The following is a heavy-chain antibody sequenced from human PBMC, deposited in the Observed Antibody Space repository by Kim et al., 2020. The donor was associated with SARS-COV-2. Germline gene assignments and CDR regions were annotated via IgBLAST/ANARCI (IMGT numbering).Heavy chain of an antibody. Sequence: SETLSLTCTVSGGSISSSSYYWGWIRQPPGKGLEWIGSIYYSGSTYYNPSLKSRVTISVDTSKNQFSLKLSSVTAADTAVYYCARRLASGITMVRGAPNFDYWGQGTLVTVSS. V-gene: IGHV4-39*01. CDR3: ARRLASGITMVRGAPNFDY. CDR2: IYYSGST. CDR1: GGSISSSSYY. J-gene: IGHJ4*02. D-gene: IGHD3-10*01.